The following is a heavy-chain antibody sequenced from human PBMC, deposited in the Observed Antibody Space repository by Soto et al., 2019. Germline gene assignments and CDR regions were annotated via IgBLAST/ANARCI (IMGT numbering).Heavy chain of an antibody. V-gene: IGHV4-38-2*01. CDR3: ARVDSSSWYVY. CDR2: IYHSGST. Sequence: LSLTCAVSGYSISSCYYWGWIRQPPGKGLEWIGSIYHSGSTYYNPSLKSRVTISVDTSKNQFSLKLSSVTAADTAVYYCARVDSSSWYVYWGQGTLVTVSS. D-gene: IGHD6-13*01. J-gene: IGHJ4*02. CDR1: GYSISSCYY.